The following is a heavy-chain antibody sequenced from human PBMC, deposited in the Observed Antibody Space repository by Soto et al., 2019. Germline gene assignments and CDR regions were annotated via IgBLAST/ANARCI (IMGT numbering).Heavy chain of an antibody. J-gene: IGHJ3*02. CDR3: AKVLYSSGWYIDAFDI. CDR1: GFTFDDYA. CDR2: ISWNSSSI. D-gene: IGHD6-19*01. Sequence: GGSLRLSCAASGFTFDDYATHWVREAPGKGLEWVSGISWNSSSIGYVDSVKGRFTISRDNPKNSLYLQMNSLRAEDTALYYCAKVLYSSGWYIDAFDIWGQGPMVTVSS. V-gene: IGHV3-9*01.